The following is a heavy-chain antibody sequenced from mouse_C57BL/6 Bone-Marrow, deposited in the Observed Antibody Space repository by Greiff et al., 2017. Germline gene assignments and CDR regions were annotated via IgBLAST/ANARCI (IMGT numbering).Heavy chain of an antibody. D-gene: IGHD2-5*01. V-gene: IGHV10-1*01. Sequence: GGGLVQPKGSLKLSCAASGFSFNTYAMNWVRQAPGKGLEWVARIRSKSNNYATYYADSVKDRFTISRDDSESMLYLQMNNLKTEDTAMYYCVRQGYSNYVWYFDVWGTGTTVTVSS. J-gene: IGHJ1*03. CDR1: GFSFNTYA. CDR3: VRQGYSNYVWYFDV. CDR2: IRSKSNNYAT.